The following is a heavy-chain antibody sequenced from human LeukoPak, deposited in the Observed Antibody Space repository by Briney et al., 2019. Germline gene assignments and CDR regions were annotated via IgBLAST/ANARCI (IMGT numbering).Heavy chain of an antibody. J-gene: IGHJ4*02. CDR2: ISSSSSYI. Sequence: GGSLRLSCAASGFTFSSYSMNWVRQAPGKGLEWVSSISSSSSYIYYADSVKGRFTISRDNAKNSLYLQMNSPRAEDTAVYYCASNQETYYYDSSGYYPFDYWGQGTLVTVSS. CDR1: GFTFSSYS. V-gene: IGHV3-21*01. CDR3: ASNQETYYYDSSGYYPFDY. D-gene: IGHD3-22*01.